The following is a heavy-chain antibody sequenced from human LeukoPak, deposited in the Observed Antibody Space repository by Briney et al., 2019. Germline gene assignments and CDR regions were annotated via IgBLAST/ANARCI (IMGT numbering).Heavy chain of an antibody. CDR1: GGSISSGDYY. Sequence: SETLSLTCTVSGGSISSGDYYWSWIRQPPGKGLEWIGYTYYSGSTYYNPSLKSRVTISVDTSKNQFSLKLSSVTAADTAVYYCARDLGGYYGSGSYHYWGQGTLVTVSS. V-gene: IGHV4-30-4*01. J-gene: IGHJ4*02. D-gene: IGHD3-10*01. CDR3: ARDLGGYYGSGSYHY. CDR2: TYYSGST.